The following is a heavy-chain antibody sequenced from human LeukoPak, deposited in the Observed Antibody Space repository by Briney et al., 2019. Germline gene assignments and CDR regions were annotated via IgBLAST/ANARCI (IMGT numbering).Heavy chain of an antibody. CDR1: GGSISSYY. Sequence: SETLSLTCTVSGGSISSYYWSWIRQPPGKGLEWIGYIYYSGSTNYNPSLKSRVTISVDTSKNQFSLKLSSVTAADTAVYYCAGDMVAATYAFDIWGQGTMVTVSS. V-gene: IGHV4-59*01. J-gene: IGHJ3*02. CDR3: AGDMVAATYAFDI. D-gene: IGHD2-15*01. CDR2: IYYSGST.